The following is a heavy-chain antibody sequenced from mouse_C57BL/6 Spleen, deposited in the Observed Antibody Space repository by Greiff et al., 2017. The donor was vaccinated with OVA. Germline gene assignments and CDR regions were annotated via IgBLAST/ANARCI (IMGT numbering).Heavy chain of an antibody. V-gene: IGHV1-82*01. CDR2: IYPGDGDT. J-gene: IGHJ3*01. CDR1: GYAFSSSW. D-gene: IGHD4-1*01. CDR3: ARRELGRGFAY. Sequence: VQLQQSGPELVKPGASEKISCKASGYAFSSSWMNWVKQRPGKGLEWIGRIYPGDGDTNYNGKFKGKATLTADKSSSTAYMQLSSLTSEDSAVYFCARRELGRGFAYWGQGTLVTVSA.